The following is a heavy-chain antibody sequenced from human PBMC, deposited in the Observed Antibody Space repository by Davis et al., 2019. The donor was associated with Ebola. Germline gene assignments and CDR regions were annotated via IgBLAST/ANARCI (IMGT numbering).Heavy chain of an antibody. CDR1: GGSISSSSYY. Sequence: PSETLSLTCTVSGGSISSSSYYWGWIRQPPGKGLEWIGSIYYSGSTYYNPSLKSRVTISVDTSKNQFSLKLSSVTAADTAVYYCARDGSGSYSAFYYYYGMDVWGQGTTVTVSS. J-gene: IGHJ6*02. V-gene: IGHV4-39*07. CDR2: IYYSGST. D-gene: IGHD3-10*01. CDR3: ARDGSGSYSAFYYYYGMDV.